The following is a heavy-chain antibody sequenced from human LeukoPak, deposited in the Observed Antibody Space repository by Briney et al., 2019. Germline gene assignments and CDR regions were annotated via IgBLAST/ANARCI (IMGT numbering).Heavy chain of an antibody. V-gene: IGHV3-53*01. Sequence: GGSLRLSCVVSGFSVRSNFMNWVRQAPGKGLEWVSVIYGESTTYYAASVKGRFTISRDKSKNTVFLQMNSLRVEDTAVYYCAGGRVIQVDLDFWGQGTLVTVSS. CDR3: AGGRVIQVDLDF. CDR2: IYGESTT. CDR1: GFSVRSNF. D-gene: IGHD1-1*01. J-gene: IGHJ4*02.